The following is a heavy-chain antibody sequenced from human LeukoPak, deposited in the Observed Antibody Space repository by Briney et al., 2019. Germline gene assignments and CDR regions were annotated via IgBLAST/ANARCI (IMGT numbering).Heavy chain of an antibody. D-gene: IGHD6-13*01. CDR3: AKQGRIAAAGKVDY. CDR2: IYYSGST. CDR1: GGSISSYY. Sequence: SETLSLTCTVSGGSISSYYWSWIRQPPGKGLEWIGYIYYSGSTYYNPSLKSRVTISVDTSKNQFSLKLSSVTAADTAVYYCAKQGRIAAAGKVDYWGQGTLVTVSS. V-gene: IGHV4-59*04. J-gene: IGHJ4*02.